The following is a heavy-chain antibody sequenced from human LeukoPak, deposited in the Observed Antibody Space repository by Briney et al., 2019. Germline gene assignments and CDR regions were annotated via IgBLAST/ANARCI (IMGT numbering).Heavy chain of an antibody. J-gene: IGHJ4*02. Sequence: SETLSLTCTVSGDSVSSSRYFRGRIRQPPGKGLEWIGTISYSGNPYFNPSLKSRVTISVDTSKNQFSLKLSSVTAADTAVYYCARQVGLYYFDFWGQGTLVTVSS. CDR1: GDSVSSSRYF. CDR3: ARQVGLYYFDF. V-gene: IGHV4-39*01. CDR2: ISYSGNP.